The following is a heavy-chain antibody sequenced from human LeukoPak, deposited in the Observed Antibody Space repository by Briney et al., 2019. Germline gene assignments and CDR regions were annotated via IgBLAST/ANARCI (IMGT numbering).Heavy chain of an antibody. CDR3: AREDRSWIQLWLEGFDP. CDR2: INPNSGGT. Sequence: GASVKVSCKASGYTFTGDYMHWGRQAPGQGGEGMGWINPNSGGTNYAQKFQGRVIMTRDTSNSRAYMELSRLRSDDTAVYYCAREDRSWIQLWLEGFDPWGQGTLVTVSS. V-gene: IGHV1-2*02. J-gene: IGHJ5*02. CDR1: GYTFTGDY. D-gene: IGHD5-18*01.